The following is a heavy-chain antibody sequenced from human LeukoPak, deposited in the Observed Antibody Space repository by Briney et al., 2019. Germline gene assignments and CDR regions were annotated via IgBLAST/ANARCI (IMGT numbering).Heavy chain of an antibody. CDR3: TRPYYYDSSGYPFDY. J-gene: IGHJ4*02. CDR2: MRSKANSYAT. D-gene: IGHD3-22*01. V-gene: IGHV3-73*01. Sequence: GGCLRLSCAASGFTFSGSAMHWVRQASGKGLEWVGRMRSKANSYATAYAASVKGRFTISRDDSKNTAYLQMNSLKTEDTAVYYCTRPYYYDSSGYPFDYWGQGTLVTVSS. CDR1: GFTFSGSA.